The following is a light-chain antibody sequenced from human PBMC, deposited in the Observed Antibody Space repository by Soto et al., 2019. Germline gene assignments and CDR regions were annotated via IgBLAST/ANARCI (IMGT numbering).Light chain of an antibody. Sequence: EIVLTQSTGTLSLSPGERATLSCRASQSVSSSYLAWYQQKPGQAPRLLIYGTSSRATGIPDRFSGSGSGTDFTLTISRLEAEAFAVYYCQHYGTSPPCTFGQGTKLDIK. J-gene: IGKJ2*02. V-gene: IGKV3-20*01. CDR2: GTS. CDR1: QSVSSSY. CDR3: QHYGTSPPCT.